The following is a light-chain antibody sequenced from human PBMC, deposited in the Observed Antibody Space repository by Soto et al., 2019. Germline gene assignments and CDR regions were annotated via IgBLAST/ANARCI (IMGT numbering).Light chain of an antibody. CDR1: QSLLHSNGYNY. CDR3: MQALQTPYT. J-gene: IGKJ2*01. Sequence: DIVMTQSPLSLPVTPGEPASISCRSSQSLLHSNGYNYLDWYLQKPGQSPQLRIYLGSNRASGVPERFSGSGSGTDFTLKISRVDAEDVGVYYCMQALQTPYTFGQGTKLEIK. V-gene: IGKV2-28*01. CDR2: LGS.